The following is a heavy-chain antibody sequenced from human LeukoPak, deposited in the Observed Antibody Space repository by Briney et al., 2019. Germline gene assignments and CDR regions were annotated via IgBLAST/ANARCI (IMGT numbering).Heavy chain of an antibody. D-gene: IGHD4-23*01. J-gene: IGHJ4*02. V-gene: IGHV4-4*02. CDR1: GGSISSSHW. CDR3: LSVDNGGNYCYD. CDR2: IYHSGST. Sequence: SGTLSLTCALSGGSISSSHWWSWVRQSPGKGLEWIGAIYHSGSTYYNPSLMSRLGISAGTSKNQFSLSLSSLTAADTAVYYCLSVDNGGNYCYDWGQGTLVTVSS.